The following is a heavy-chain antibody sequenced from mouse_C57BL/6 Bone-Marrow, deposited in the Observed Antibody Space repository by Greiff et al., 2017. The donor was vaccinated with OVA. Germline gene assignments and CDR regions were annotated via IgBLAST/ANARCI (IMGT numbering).Heavy chain of an antibody. D-gene: IGHD1-1*02. CDR2: ISYDGSN. V-gene: IGHV3-6*01. Sequence: SGPGLVKPSQSLSLTCSVTGYSITSGYYWNWIRQFPGNKLEWMGYISYDGSNNYNPSLKNRISITRDTSKNQFFLKLNSVTTEDTATYSYARDGTFYAMDYWGQGTSVTVSS. CDR3: ARDGTFYAMDY. J-gene: IGHJ4*01. CDR1: GYSITSGYY.